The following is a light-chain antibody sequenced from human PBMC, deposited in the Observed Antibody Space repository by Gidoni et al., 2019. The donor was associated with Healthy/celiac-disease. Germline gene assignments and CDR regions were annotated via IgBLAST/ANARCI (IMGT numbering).Light chain of an antibody. CDR1: SPNIGRNT. J-gene: IGLJ3*02. Sequence: QSVLTQPPSASGTTGQRVTMSCSGSSPNIGRNTVNWYQQLPGTAPTLIIYSTNQRPSGVPERVSGSKSGISASLASSGLQSEDEADYYCAAWDDSLNGPGFGGGTKLTVL. CDR2: STN. V-gene: IGLV1-44*01. CDR3: AAWDDSLNGPG.